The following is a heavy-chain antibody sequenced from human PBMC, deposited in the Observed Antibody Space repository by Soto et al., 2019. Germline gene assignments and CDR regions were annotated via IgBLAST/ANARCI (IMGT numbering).Heavy chain of an antibody. V-gene: IGHV3-30*03. J-gene: IGHJ6*02. CDR3: ATDQAGATPGMDYNYCDCIDV. CDR1: RFSFSDYG. CDR2: MSYDGSKK. Sequence: QVQLVESGGGVVKPGGSLRLSCEASRFSFSDYGMHWVRQAPGKGLEWMGVMSYDGSKKNYADSVQGRFTISRDNSKNTLYLQMNSRTHEDTAVYYCATDQAGATPGMDYNYCDCIDVGGQGTVVTVSS. D-gene: IGHD1-1*01.